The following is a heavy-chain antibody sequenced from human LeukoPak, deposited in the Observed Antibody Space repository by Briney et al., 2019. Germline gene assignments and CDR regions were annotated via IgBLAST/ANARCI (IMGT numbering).Heavy chain of an antibody. J-gene: IGHJ4*02. CDR2: ISAYNGNT. CDR3: ARSPRLGYSCLDY. D-gene: IGHD5-18*01. CDR1: GYTFTSYC. Sequence: ASVKVSCKACGYTFTSYCISWVRQAPGQALEWMGWISAYNGNTNYAQKLQGRVTMTTDTSTSTAYMELRSLRSDDTAVYYCARSPRLGYSCLDYWGQGTLVTVSS. V-gene: IGHV1-18*01.